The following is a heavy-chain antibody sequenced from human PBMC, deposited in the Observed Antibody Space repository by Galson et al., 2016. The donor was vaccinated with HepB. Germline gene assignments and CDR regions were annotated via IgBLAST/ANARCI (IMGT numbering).Heavy chain of an antibody. V-gene: IGHV1-69*13. Sequence: SVKVSCKASGGSFSNYRIDWVRQAPGQGLEWMGGIIPVSHTANYAQKFQVRVTITADESTSSSYMEVSSLKSEDTAVYYCARGGPSNQALLFPEPLRTWGQGTLVTASS. J-gene: IGHJ5*02. CDR3: ARGGPSNQALLFPEPLRT. CDR1: GGSFSNYR. CDR2: IIPVSHTA. D-gene: IGHD2-21*02.